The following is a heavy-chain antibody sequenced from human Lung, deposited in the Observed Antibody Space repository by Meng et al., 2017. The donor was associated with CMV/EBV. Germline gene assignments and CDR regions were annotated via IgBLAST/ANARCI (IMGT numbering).Heavy chain of an antibody. D-gene: IGHD6-19*01. CDR2: IRYDGNNK. Sequence: SXAASGFTFSIYGMHWVRQAPGKGLEWVAFIRYDGNNKYYRDSVKGRFTISRDNSKNTLYLQMNRLRPDDTAVYYCASYTQAWYNSGSWGQGTXVTVSS. CDR1: GFTFSIYG. CDR3: ASYTQAWYNSGS. V-gene: IGHV3-30*02. J-gene: IGHJ4*02.